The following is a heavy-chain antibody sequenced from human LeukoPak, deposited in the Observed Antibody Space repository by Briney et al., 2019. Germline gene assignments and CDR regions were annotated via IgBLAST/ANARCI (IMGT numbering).Heavy chain of an antibody. CDR1: GITFSSYG. CDR3: AKNGDRGAYCTGGTCYPYFYYYMDV. J-gene: IGHJ6*03. D-gene: IGHD2-15*01. V-gene: IGHV3-23*01. Sequence: GGSLRLSCAASGITFSSYGMSWVRQAPGKGLEWVASISSTGGTTYYADSVKGRFTISRDNSKNTLYLQMNSLRAEDTAIYYCAKNGDRGAYCTGGTCYPYFYYYMDVWGKGTTVTI. CDR2: ISSTGGTT.